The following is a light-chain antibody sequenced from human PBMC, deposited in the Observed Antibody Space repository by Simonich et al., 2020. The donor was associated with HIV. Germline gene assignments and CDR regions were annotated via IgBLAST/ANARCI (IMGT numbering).Light chain of an antibody. CDR1: QSVSSN. V-gene: IGKV3-15*01. J-gene: IGKJ2*01. CDR2: GAS. Sequence: EIVMTQSPATLSVSPGERATLSCRASQSVSSNLAWYQQIPGQAPRLLIYGASTRATGIPARFSGSGSGTDFTLTISSMQSEDFAVYYCQQYNNWNTFGQGTKLEIK. CDR3: QQYNNWNT.